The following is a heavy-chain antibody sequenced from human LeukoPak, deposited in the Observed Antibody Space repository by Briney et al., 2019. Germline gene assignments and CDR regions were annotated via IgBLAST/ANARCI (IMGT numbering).Heavy chain of an antibody. CDR1: GFTFDDYD. J-gene: IGHJ3*02. Sequence: GGSLRLSCAASGFTFDDYDMSWVRQAPGKGLEWVSNINWNTNNIGYADSVRGRFTISRDNAKNSLYLQMNSLRAEDTAVYYCAKDIVGATLGAFDIWGQGTMVTVSS. CDR2: INWNTNNI. CDR3: AKDIVGATLGAFDI. D-gene: IGHD1-26*01. V-gene: IGHV3-20*04.